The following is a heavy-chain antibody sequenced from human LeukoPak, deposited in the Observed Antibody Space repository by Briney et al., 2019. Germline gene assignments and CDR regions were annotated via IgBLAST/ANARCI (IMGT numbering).Heavy chain of an antibody. CDR3: ARGTKRVGDAFDI. CDR1: GFTFSSYS. Sequence: PGGSLRLSCAASGFTFSSYSMNWVRQAPGKGLEWVSSISSSSSYIYYADSVKGRFTISRDNAKNSLYLQMNSLRAEDTAVYYCARGTKRVGDAFDIWGQGTMVTVSS. J-gene: IGHJ3*02. CDR2: ISSSSSYI. D-gene: IGHD3-10*01. V-gene: IGHV3-21*01.